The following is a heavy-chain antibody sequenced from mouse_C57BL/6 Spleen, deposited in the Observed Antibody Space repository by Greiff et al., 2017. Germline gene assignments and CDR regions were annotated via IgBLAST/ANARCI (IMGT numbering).Heavy chain of an antibody. D-gene: IGHD1-1*01. V-gene: IGHV1-78*01. CDR2: IYPRDGST. J-gene: IGHJ1*03. Sequence: VQLQQSDAELVKPGASVKISCKVSGYTFTDHTIHWMKQRPEQGLEWIGDIYPRDGSTKYNEKFKGKATLTADKSSSTAYMQLNSLTSEDSAVYFCARELLRLGGYFDVWGTGTTVTVSS. CDR1: GYTFTDHT. CDR3: ARELLRLGGYFDV.